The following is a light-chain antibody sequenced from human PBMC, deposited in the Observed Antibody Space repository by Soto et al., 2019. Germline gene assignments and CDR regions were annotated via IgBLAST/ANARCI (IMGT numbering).Light chain of an antibody. CDR2: GAS. V-gene: IGKV3-20*01. CDR3: QQYGRSPPIT. CDR1: QAISSTS. J-gene: IGKJ5*01. Sequence: EIVLTQSPVSVSLSSGERATLSCRASQAISSTSLAWYQQKPGQAPRLLIYGASTRATGIPDRFSGSGSGTDFTLTISRLEPEAFAVYYCQQYGRSPPITFGQGTRLEIK.